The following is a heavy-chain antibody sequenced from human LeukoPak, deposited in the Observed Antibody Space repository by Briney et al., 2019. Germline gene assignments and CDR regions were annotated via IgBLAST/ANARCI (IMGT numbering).Heavy chain of an antibody. CDR2: ISSSSSYI. Sequence: KAGGSLRLSCAASGFTFSSYAMSWVRQAPGKGLEWVSSISSSSSYIYYADSVKGRFTISRDNAKNSLYLQMNSLRAEDTAVYYCARDIVGGEQQIGPDYWGQGTLVTVSS. J-gene: IGHJ4*02. CDR3: ARDIVGGEQQIGPDY. V-gene: IGHV3-21*01. CDR1: GFTFSSYA. D-gene: IGHD6-13*01.